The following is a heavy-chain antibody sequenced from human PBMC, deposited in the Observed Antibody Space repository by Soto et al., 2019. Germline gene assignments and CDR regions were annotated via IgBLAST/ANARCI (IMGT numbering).Heavy chain of an antibody. CDR1: GFTVSSNY. CDR2: IYSGGST. J-gene: IGHJ4*02. CDR3: ARLEGRGVSYYFDY. D-gene: IGHD3-10*01. Sequence: PGGSLRLSCAASGFTVSSNYMSWVRQAPGKGLEWVSVIYSGGSTYYADSVKGRFSISRDNSKNTVYLQMNSLRVEDTAVYYCARLEGRGVSYYFDYWGQGTLVTVSS. V-gene: IGHV3-53*01.